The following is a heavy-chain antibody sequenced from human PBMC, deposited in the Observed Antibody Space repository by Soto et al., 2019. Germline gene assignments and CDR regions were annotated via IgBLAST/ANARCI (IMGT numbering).Heavy chain of an antibody. CDR1: GYTFTGYY. V-gene: IGHV1-2*02. J-gene: IGHJ4*02. CDR3: ATQKTHYDILTGCSN. CDR2: INPNSGGT. Sequence: ASVKVSCKASGYTFTGYYMHWVRQAPGQGLEWMGWINPNSGGTNYAQKFQGRVTMTRDTSISTAYMELSRLRSDDTAVYYCATQKTHYDILTGCSNWGQGTLVTVSS. D-gene: IGHD3-9*01.